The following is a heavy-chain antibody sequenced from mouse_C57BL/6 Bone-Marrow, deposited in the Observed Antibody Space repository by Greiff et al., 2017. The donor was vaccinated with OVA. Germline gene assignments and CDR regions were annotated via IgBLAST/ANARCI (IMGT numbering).Heavy chain of an antibody. CDR1: GYTFTDYY. CDR2: INPYNGGT. CDR3: ARDYYDYEGFAY. V-gene: IGHV1-19*01. Sequence: VQLKQSGPVLVKPGASVKMSCKASGYTFTDYYMNWVKQSHGKSLEWIGVINPYNGGTSHNQKFKGKATLTVDKSSSTAYMELNSLTSEDSAVYYCARDYYDYEGFAYWGQGTLVTVSA. J-gene: IGHJ3*01. D-gene: IGHD2-4*01.